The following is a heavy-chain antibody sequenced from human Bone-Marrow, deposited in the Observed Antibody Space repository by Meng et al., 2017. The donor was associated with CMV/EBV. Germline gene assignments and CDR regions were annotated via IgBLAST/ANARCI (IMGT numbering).Heavy chain of an antibody. J-gene: IGHJ4*02. Sequence: GESLKISCAASGFTFSSYAMHWVRQAPGKGLEWVAVISYDGSNKCYADSVKGRFTISRDNSKNTLYLQMNSLRAEDTAVYYCARDRTGTKALYYWGQGTLVTVSS. CDR2: ISYDGSNK. D-gene: IGHD1-7*01. CDR3: ARDRTGTKALYY. CDR1: GFTFSSYA. V-gene: IGHV3-30*14.